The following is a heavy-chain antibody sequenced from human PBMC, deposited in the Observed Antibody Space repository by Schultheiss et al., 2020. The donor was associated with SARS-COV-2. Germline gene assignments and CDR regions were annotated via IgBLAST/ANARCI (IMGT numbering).Heavy chain of an antibody. CDR1: GFTFSSYA. D-gene: IGHD3-10*01. Sequence: GGSLRLSCVASGFTFSSYAMSWVRQAPGKGLEWVSVISSSGGSTYYADSVKGRFTISRDNSKNTLYLQMNSLRAEDTAVYYCAKDQPLWFGPYYFDYWGQGTLVTVSS. V-gene: IGHV3-23*01. CDR2: ISSSGGST. CDR3: AKDQPLWFGPYYFDY. J-gene: IGHJ4*02.